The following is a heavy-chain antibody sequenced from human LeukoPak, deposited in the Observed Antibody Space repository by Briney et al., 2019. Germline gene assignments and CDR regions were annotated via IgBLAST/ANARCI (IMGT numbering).Heavy chain of an antibody. V-gene: IGHV3-30-3*01. D-gene: IGHD3-9*01. CDR3: ARGILTGYYGWFDP. CDR1: GFTFSSYA. Sequence: PGRSLRLSCAASGFTFSSYAMHWVRQAPGKGLEWVAVISYDGSNKYYADSVKGRFTISRDNSKNTLYLQMNSLRAEDTAVYYCARGILTGYYGWFDPWGQGTLVTVPS. CDR2: ISYDGSNK. J-gene: IGHJ5*02.